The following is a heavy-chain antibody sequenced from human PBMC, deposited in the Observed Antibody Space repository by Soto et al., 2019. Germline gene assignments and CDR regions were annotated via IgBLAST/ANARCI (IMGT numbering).Heavy chain of an antibody. J-gene: IGHJ4*02. V-gene: IGHV1-69*12. CDR3: ASGIQLWLRRINNGYSG. Sequence: QVQLVQSGAAVIKPESSVKVSCKAPGGTFSTYAISWVRQAPGQGLEWMGGIIPMFGTANYAQRFQDRVTITADESTNTVYMELSSLRSEDTAVYFCASGIQLWLRRINNGYSGWGQGTLVTVSS. CDR1: GGTFSTYA. D-gene: IGHD5-18*01. CDR2: IIPMFGTA.